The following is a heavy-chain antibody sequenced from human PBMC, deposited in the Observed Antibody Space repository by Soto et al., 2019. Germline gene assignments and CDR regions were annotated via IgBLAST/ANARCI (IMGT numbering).Heavy chain of an antibody. D-gene: IGHD3-10*01. J-gene: IGHJ6*02. CDR2: IIPIFGTA. CDR3: GGGYGLLWFGESQGGMDV. CDR1: GGTFSSYA. Sequence: QVQLVQSGAEVKKPGSSVKVSCKASGGTFSSYAISWVRQAPGQGLEWMGGIIPIFGTANYAQKFQGRVTITADESTSTAYMELSSLRSEDTAVYYCGGGYGLLWFGESQGGMDVWGHGTTVTVSS. V-gene: IGHV1-69*01.